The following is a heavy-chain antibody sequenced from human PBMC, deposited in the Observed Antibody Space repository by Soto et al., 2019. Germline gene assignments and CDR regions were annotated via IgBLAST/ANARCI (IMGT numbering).Heavy chain of an antibody. CDR1: GGSISRYY. V-gene: IGHV4-59*01. Sequence: SETLSLTCAVSGGSISRYYWSWIRQPPGKGLEWIGYMYNTGSTVYNPSFKSRVTISVDTSKNQFSLKLNSVTAADTAVYYCARDLWGYCGTDCYPLDVWGQGTTVTVSS. J-gene: IGHJ6*02. CDR3: ARDLWGYCGTDCYPLDV. CDR2: MYNTGST. D-gene: IGHD2-21*02.